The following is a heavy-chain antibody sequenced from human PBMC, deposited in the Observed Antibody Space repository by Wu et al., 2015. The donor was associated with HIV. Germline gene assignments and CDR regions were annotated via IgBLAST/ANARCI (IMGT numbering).Heavy chain of an antibody. V-gene: IGHV1-69*05. CDR3: ARVFCGGDCYSLSNAFDI. CDR2: IIPIFGTA. D-gene: IGHD2-21*02. CDR1: GGTFSSYA. J-gene: IGHJ3*02. Sequence: QVQLVQSGAEVKKPGSSVKVSCKASGGTFSSYAISWVRQAPGQGLEWMGGIIPIFGTANYAQKFQGRVTITTDESTSTAYMELSSLRSEDTAVYYCARVFCGGDCYSLSNAFDIWGPRGQVVTVSS.